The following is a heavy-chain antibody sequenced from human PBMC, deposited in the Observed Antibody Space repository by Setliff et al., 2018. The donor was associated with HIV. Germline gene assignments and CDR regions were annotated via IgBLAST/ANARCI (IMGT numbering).Heavy chain of an antibody. Sequence: GGSLRLSCAASGFTFSDHYMDWVRQAPGKGLVWVGRTRNKPNTYTTEYAASVKGRFTISRDDSKNSLYLQMNSLKTEDTAVYYCAGAVRWSGYYVAFDNWGQGTLVTVSS. CDR2: TRNKPNTYTT. J-gene: IGHJ4*02. V-gene: IGHV3-72*01. D-gene: IGHD3-3*01. CDR1: GFTFSDHY. CDR3: AGAVRWSGYYVAFDN.